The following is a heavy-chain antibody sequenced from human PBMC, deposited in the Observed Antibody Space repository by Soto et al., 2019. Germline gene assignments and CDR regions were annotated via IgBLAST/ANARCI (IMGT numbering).Heavy chain of an antibody. CDR2: ISYDGSNK. Sequence: QVQLVESGGGVVQPGRSLRLSCAASGFTFSSYAMHWVRQAPGKGLEWVAVISYDGSNKYYADSVKGRFTISRDNAKNTLYLQMNRLRAEDTAVYYCATVTGLSMESYFDYWGQGTLVTVSS. CDR3: ATVTGLSMESYFDY. CDR1: GFTFSSYA. V-gene: IGHV3-30-3*01. J-gene: IGHJ4*02. D-gene: IGHD5-18*01.